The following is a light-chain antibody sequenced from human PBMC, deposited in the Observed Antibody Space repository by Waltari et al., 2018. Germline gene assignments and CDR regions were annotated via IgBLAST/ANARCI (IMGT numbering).Light chain of an antibody. Sequence: DIQMTQSPSTLSASVGDRVTITCRASQSISSWLAWYQQKPGKAPKLLIYKASSLESGVPSRFSCSGSGTEFTLTTSSLQPDNFATYYCQQYNSYPWTFGQATKVEIK. CDR1: QSISSW. CDR3: QQYNSYPWT. J-gene: IGKJ1*01. V-gene: IGKV1-5*03. CDR2: KAS.